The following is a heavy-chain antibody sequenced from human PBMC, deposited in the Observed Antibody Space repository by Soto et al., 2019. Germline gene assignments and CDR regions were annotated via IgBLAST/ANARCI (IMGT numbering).Heavy chain of an antibody. D-gene: IGHD2-21*01. CDR2: IIPIFGTA. V-gene: IGHV1-69*01. J-gene: IGHJ6*02. Sequence: QVQLVQSGAEVKKPGSSVKVSCKASGGTFSSYAISWVRQAPGQGLEWMGGIIPIFGTANYAQKFQGRVTITADEPTSTAYMELSSLRSEDTAVYYCAGRLRGPDYYYYYGMDVWGQGTTVTVSS. CDR3: AGRLRGPDYYYYYGMDV. CDR1: GGTFSSYA.